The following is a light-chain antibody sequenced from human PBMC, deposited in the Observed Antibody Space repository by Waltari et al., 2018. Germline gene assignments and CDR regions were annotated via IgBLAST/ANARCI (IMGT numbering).Light chain of an antibody. CDR3: SSRTNSITWV. Sequence: QSALTQPASVSGSPGQSITISCTATRRDFGPNKYVSWYQQHPGKAPKVVIYDVTERPSGVSNRFSGSKSGSTASLTISGLQTEDEADYYCSSRTNSITWVFGGGTKVTVL. CDR1: RRDFGPNKY. V-gene: IGLV2-14*03. CDR2: DVT. J-gene: IGLJ3*02.